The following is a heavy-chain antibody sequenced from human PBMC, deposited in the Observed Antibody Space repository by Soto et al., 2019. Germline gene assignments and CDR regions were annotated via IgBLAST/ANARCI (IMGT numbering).Heavy chain of an antibody. CDR3: ARSDKYNSQSSGWANRFDY. CDR1: GFIFSNYA. CDR2: FTSGGST. J-gene: IGHJ4*02. D-gene: IGHD6-19*01. Sequence: EVQLLESGGDLVQPGGSLRLSCAASGFIFSNYAMTWVRQAPGKGPEWVSTFTSGGSTYYRDTVKGRFTISRDNSKNTLYLQRNSMRAEDTAVYYCARSDKYNSQSSGWANRFDYWGPGTLVTVSS. V-gene: IGHV3-23*01.